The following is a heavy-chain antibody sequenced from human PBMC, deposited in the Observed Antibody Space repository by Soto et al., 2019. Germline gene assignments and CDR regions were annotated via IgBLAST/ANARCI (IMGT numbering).Heavy chain of an antibody. J-gene: IGHJ5*02. V-gene: IGHV4-31*03. CDR2: IYYSGST. D-gene: IGHD3-3*01. Sequence: SETLSLTCTVSGGCISSGGYYWSWIRQHPGKGLEWIGYIYYSGSTYYNPSLKSRVTISVDTSKIQFSLKLSSVTAADTAVYYCARSFWSGYKSNWFDPWGQGTLVTVSS. CDR3: ARSFWSGYKSNWFDP. CDR1: GGCISSGGYY.